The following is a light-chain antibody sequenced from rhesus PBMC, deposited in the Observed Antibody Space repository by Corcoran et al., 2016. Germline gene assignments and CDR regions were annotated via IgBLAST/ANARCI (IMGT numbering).Light chain of an antibody. CDR1: QNIYSN. V-gene: IGKV1S8*01. Sequence: DIQMTQSPSALSASVGDRVTISCRASQNIYSNLAWYQQKPGKAPKLLIYAASSLRTGIPSRFSGSGFGTDFTLTISSLQPEDSAGYYCQHYYDSPFTVGPGTKLDI. CDR2: AAS. CDR3: QHYYDSPFT. J-gene: IGKJ3*01.